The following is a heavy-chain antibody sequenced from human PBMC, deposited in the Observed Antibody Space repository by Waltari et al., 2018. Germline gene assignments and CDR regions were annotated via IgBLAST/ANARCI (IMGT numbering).Heavy chain of an antibody. CDR3: ARDRGRGLYLDS. D-gene: IGHD2-15*01. CDR1: GDSMSSTHC. Sequence: KLQESGPGLVKPSGTLSLTCGVSGDSMSSTHCWSWVRQSPGKGLEWIGQVRGDGRTNYNPSFASRVTVSLDTYNNQFSLMVTSATAADTAVYYCARDRGRGLYLDSWGPGTLVTVSP. V-gene: IGHV4-4*02. J-gene: IGHJ4*02. CDR2: VRGDGRT.